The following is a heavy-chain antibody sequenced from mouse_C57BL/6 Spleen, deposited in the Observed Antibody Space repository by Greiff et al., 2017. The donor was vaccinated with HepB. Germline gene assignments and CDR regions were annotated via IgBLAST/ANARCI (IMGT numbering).Heavy chain of an antibody. CDR3: ARGGYGNYGGYFDY. CDR1: GYTFTSYW. D-gene: IGHD2-1*01. J-gene: IGHJ2*01. Sequence: QVQLQQHGAELVKPGASVKMSCKASGYTFTSYWITWVKQRPGQGLEWIGDIYPGSGSTNYNEKFKSKATLTVDTSSSTAYMQLSSLTSEDSAVYYCARGGYGNYGGYFDYWGQGTTLTVSS. V-gene: IGHV1-55*01. CDR2: IYPGSGST.